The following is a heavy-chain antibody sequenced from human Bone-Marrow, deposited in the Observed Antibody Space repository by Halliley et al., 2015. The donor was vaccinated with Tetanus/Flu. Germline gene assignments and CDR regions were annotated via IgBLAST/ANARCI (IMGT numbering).Heavy chain of an antibody. J-gene: IGHJ3*01. CDR2: ISDDGINE. Sequence: LGWGAAISDDGINEYYGDSVNGRFTISRDNSRNTLYLQMGSLRAEDSAMYYCTRDFQFSFDLWGQGTMVNVAS. CDR3: TRDFQFSFDL. V-gene: IGHV3-30-3*01.